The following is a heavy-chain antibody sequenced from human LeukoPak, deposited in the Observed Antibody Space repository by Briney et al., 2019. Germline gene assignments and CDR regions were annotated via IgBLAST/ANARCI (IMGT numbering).Heavy chain of an antibody. J-gene: IGHJ6*02. Sequence: PSETLSLTCTVSGGSISSYFWSWIRQPPGKGLEWIGYIYYSGSTNYNPSLKSRVTISVDTSKNQFSLELSSVTAADTAVYYCARWIRGYYYGMDVWGQGTTVTVSS. CDR1: GGSISSYF. V-gene: IGHV4-59*01. CDR2: IYYSGST. CDR3: ARWIRGYYYGMDV. D-gene: IGHD5-18*01.